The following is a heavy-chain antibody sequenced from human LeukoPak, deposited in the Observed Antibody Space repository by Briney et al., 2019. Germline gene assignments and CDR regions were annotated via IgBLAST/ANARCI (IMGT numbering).Heavy chain of an antibody. Sequence: GGSLRLSCAASGFTFSSYSMNRVRQVPGKGLEWVSYVSSSSSTIYYADSVKGRFTISRDNAKNSLYLQMNSLRAEDTAVYYCARGLRGLVVAGTVVDYWGQGTLVTVSS. CDR1: GFTFSSYS. CDR2: VSSSSSTI. V-gene: IGHV3-48*04. D-gene: IGHD6-19*01. CDR3: ARGLRGLVVAGTVVDY. J-gene: IGHJ4*02.